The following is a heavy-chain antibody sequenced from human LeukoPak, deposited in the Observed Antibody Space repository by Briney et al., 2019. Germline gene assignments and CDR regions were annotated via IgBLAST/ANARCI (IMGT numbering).Heavy chain of an antibody. CDR1: GFTFSSYW. Sequence: PGGCLRLSXAGSGFTFSSYWMSWVRQAPGKGLEWVANINQDGSEKYYVDSVKGRFTISRDNAKNSLYLQMNSLRAEDTAVYYCARDLPDYWGQGTLVTVSS. CDR3: ARDLPDY. J-gene: IGHJ4*02. CDR2: INQDGSEK. V-gene: IGHV3-7*01.